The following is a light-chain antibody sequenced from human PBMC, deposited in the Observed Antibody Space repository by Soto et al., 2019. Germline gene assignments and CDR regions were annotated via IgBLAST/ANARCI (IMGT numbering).Light chain of an antibody. CDR1: QGISTY. V-gene: IGKV1-39*01. CDR2: GAS. CDR3: QQGYIKPYT. J-gene: IGKJ2*01. Sequence: DIQVTQSPVSLSASVGDRVTITCRTSQGISTYLNWYQQKAGDAPRLLISGASDLENGVPSRFTGTGSGAFFSLTINSVRPEDFATYYCQQGYIKPYTFGQGTKLDI.